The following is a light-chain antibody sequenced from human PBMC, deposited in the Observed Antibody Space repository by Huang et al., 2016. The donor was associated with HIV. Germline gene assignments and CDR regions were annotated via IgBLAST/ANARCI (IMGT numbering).Light chain of an antibody. CDR3: QQLSTSLT. J-gene: IGKJ4*01. CDR1: QDIRSY. CDR2: GAS. Sequence: IQLTQSPSSLSASVGDRVTITCRASQDIRSYLAWYQQKPGKAPKLLIYGASTLQSGVPSRFSGSGSGTKYSLTISSLQPEDFATYYCQQLSTSLTFGGGTKVEMK. V-gene: IGKV1-9*01.